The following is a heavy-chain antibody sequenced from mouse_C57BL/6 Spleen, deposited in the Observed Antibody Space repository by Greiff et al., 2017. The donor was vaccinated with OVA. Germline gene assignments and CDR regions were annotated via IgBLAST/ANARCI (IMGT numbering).Heavy chain of an antibody. CDR1: GFTFSDYY. Sequence: EVQVVESEGGLVQPGSSMKLSCTASGFTFSDYYMAWVRQVPEKGLEWVANINYDGSSTYYLDSLKSRFIISGDNAKNILYLQMSSLKSEDTATYYCARDRGTGGYFDYWGQGTTLTVSS. D-gene: IGHD3-1*01. CDR3: ARDRGTGGYFDY. CDR2: INYDGSST. J-gene: IGHJ2*01. V-gene: IGHV5-16*01.